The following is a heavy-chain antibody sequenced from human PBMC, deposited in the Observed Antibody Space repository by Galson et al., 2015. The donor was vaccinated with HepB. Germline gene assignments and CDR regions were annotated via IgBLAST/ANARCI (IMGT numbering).Heavy chain of an antibody. J-gene: IGHJ4*02. Sequence: SLRLSCAASGFSFSTYAMNWVRQAPGKGLEWVSFISHDKTYIHYADSVTGRFTISRDNAKNSLSLPMNSLRVEGTALYYCARDFDFGDHSIDHWGQGTLVTVSS. D-gene: IGHD4-17*01. CDR2: ISHDKTYI. V-gene: IGHV3-21*01. CDR3: ARDFDFGDHSIDH. CDR1: GFSFSTYA.